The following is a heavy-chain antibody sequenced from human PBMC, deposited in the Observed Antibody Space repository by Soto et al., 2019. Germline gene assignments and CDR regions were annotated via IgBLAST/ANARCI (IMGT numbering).Heavy chain of an antibody. J-gene: IGHJ4*02. CDR2: IIPIFGTA. Sequence: ASVKVSCKASGGTFSSYAISWVRQAPGQGLEWMGGIIPIFGTANYAQKFQGRVTITADESTSTAYMELSSLRSEDTAVYYCARGPYYDFWSGSFDYWGQGTLVTVSS. V-gene: IGHV1-69*13. CDR1: GGTFSSYA. CDR3: ARGPYYDFWSGSFDY. D-gene: IGHD3-3*01.